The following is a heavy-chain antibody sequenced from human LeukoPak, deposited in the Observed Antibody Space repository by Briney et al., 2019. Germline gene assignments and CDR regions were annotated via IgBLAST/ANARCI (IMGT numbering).Heavy chain of an antibody. D-gene: IGHD2-21*02. CDR2: IYHSVST. J-gene: IGHJ4*02. Sequence: SGTLSLTCAVSGGSISSSNWGSWVRQPPGKGLEWIGEIYHSVSTNYNPSLKSRVTISVDKSKNQFSLKLSSVTAADTAVYYCAVLRDSYYFDYWGQGTLVTVSS. CDR3: AVLRDSYYFDY. V-gene: IGHV4-4*02. CDR1: GGSISSSNW.